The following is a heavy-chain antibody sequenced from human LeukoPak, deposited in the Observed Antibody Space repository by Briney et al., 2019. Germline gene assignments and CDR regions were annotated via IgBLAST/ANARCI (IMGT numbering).Heavy chain of an antibody. J-gene: IGHJ2*01. V-gene: IGHV3-30*01. CDR1: GFTFSNHA. CDR2: MSSDGKRI. Sequence: GGSLRLSCAASGFTFSNHAMHWVRQAPGKGLEWVAVMSSDGKRIFYADSVKGRFTISRDNSKNILFLEMNRLGAEDTATYYCARDPRDDYRRVYCYFDLWGRGTLVTVSS. D-gene: IGHD5-24*01. CDR3: ARDPRDDYRRVYCYFDL.